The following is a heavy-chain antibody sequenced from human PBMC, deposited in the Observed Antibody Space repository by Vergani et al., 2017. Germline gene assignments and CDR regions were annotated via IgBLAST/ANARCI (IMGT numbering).Heavy chain of an antibody. J-gene: IGHJ4*02. CDR2: IYSGGST. Sequence: EVQLVESGGGLIQPGGSLRLSCAASGFTVSSNYMSWVRQAPGKGLEWVSVIYSGGSTYYADSVKGRFTISRDNSKNTLYLQMNSLRAEDTAVYYCAKPLDGSGSPGDYWGQGTLVTVSS. CDR3: AKPLDGSGSPGDY. V-gene: IGHV3-53*01. D-gene: IGHD3-10*01. CDR1: GFTVSSNY.